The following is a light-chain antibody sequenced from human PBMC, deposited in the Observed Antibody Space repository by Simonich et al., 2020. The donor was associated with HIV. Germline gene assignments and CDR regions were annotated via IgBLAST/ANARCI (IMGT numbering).Light chain of an antibody. J-gene: IGLJ3*02. CDR3: SSYAGSSTLV. CDR1: SSDVGRYNL. V-gene: IGLV2-23*02. Sequence: QSALTQPASVSGSPGQSITISCTGTSSDVGRYNLVSWYQQHPGKAPKLMIYDVSNRPSGVSNRFSGSKSGNTASLTISGLQAEDEADYYCSSYAGSSTLVFGGGTKLTVL. CDR2: DVS.